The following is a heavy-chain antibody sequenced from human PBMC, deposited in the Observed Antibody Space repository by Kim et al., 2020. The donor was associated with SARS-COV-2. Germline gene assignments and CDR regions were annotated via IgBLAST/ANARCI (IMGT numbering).Heavy chain of an antibody. D-gene: IGHD3-22*01. Sequence: GGSLRLSCAASGFTFSNAWMSWVRQAPGKGLEWVGRIKSKTDGGTTDYAAPVKGRFTISRDDSKNTLYLQMNSLKTEDTAVYYCTTAFSYYYDSSGYYYSDYWGQGTLVTVSS. V-gene: IGHV3-15*01. J-gene: IGHJ4*02. CDR2: IKSKTDGGTT. CDR3: TTAFSYYYDSSGYYYSDY. CDR1: GFTFSNAW.